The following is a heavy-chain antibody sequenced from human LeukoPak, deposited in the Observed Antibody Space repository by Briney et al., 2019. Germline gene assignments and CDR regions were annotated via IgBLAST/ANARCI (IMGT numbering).Heavy chain of an antibody. CDR1: GFTFSSYA. V-gene: IGHV3-23*01. CDR2: ISGSGVTT. CDR3: VKAPWSNTFQIDY. J-gene: IGHJ4*02. D-gene: IGHD2/OR15-2a*01. Sequence: AGGSLRLSCAASGFTFSSYAVSWVRQAPGKGLEWVSAISGSGVTTYYADSVKGRFTISRDNSKSTLYLQMNSLRPEDTAVYYCVKAPWSNTFQIDYWGQGTLVTVSS.